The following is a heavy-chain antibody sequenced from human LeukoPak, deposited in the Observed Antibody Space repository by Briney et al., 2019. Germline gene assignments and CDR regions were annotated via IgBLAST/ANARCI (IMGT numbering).Heavy chain of an antibody. Sequence: ASVKVSCKASGYTFTGHYMHWVRQAPGQGLEWMGRINPNRGGTNYAQKFQGRVTMTRDTSISTAYMELSRLRSDDTVVYYCARDRREVYYYGSGTFKFGENFFDSWGQGTLVTVSS. CDR2: INPNRGGT. V-gene: IGHV1-2*05. D-gene: IGHD3-10*01. CDR3: ARDRREVYYYGSGTFKFGENFFDS. J-gene: IGHJ4*02. CDR1: GYTFTGHY.